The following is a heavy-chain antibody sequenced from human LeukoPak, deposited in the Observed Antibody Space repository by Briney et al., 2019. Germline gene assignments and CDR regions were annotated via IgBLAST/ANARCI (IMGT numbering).Heavy chain of an antibody. CDR1: GYSISSGYY. V-gene: IGHV4-38-2*02. D-gene: IGHD2-15*01. Sequence: SETLSLTCTVSGYSISSGYYWGWIRQPPGKGLEWIGSIYHSGSTYYNPSLKSRVTISVDTSKNQFSLKPSSVTAADTAVYYCARHDHGSGALFDYWGQGTLVTVSS. J-gene: IGHJ4*02. CDR2: IYHSGST. CDR3: ARHDHGSGALFDY.